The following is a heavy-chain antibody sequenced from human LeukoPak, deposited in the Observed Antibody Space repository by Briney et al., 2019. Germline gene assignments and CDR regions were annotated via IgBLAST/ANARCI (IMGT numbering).Heavy chain of an antibody. CDR2: IYYSGST. D-gene: IGHD5-24*01. CDR3: ARTRDGYNPFDY. CDR1: GGSISSYY. Sequence: SETLSLTCTVSGGSISSYYWSWIRQPPGKGLEWIGYIYYSGSTNYNPSLKSRVTMSVDTSKNQFSLKLSSVTAADTAVYYCARTRDGYNPFDYWGQGTLVTVTS. J-gene: IGHJ4*02. V-gene: IGHV4-59*01.